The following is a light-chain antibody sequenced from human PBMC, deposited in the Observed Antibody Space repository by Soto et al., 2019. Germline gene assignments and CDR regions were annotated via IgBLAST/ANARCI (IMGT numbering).Light chain of an antibody. V-gene: IGKV3-20*01. Sequence: EIVLTQSPGTLSLSPGERATLSCRASQSVSSSYLAWYQQKPGQAPRLLIYGASNRATGIPDRFSGSRSGTDFTLTISRLEPEDFAVYYCQQYGSSGTFGQGTKVDIK. CDR2: GAS. CDR3: QQYGSSGT. CDR1: QSVSSSY. J-gene: IGKJ1*01.